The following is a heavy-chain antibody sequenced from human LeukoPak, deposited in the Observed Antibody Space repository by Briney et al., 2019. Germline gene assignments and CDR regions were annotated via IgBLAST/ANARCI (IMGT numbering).Heavy chain of an antibody. CDR2: ISGSGGST. Sequence: GGSLRLSCAVSGFTFSSYNMNWVRQAPGKGLEWVSAISGSGGSTYYADSVKGRFTISRDNSKNTLYLQMNSLRAEDTAVYYCAKDRIVVVPAAINWFDPWGQGTLVTVSS. J-gene: IGHJ5*02. D-gene: IGHD2-2*01. CDR1: GFTFSSYN. CDR3: AKDRIVVVPAAINWFDP. V-gene: IGHV3-23*01.